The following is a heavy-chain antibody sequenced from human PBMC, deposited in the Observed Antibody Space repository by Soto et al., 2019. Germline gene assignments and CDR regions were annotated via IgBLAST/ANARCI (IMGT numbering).Heavy chain of an antibody. D-gene: IGHD5-18*01. CDR3: ARVDTALNYYYYAMDV. J-gene: IGHJ6*02. CDR1: GGTSSTDV. V-gene: IGHV1-69*13. Sequence: SVKVSCKAPGGTSSTDVISWVRQAPGQGLEWMGGINPISGTAKNAQKFQGRVTISADDFTSTAYMELSSLTSEDTAVYYCARVDTALNYYYYAMDVWGQGTTVTVSS. CDR2: INPISGTA.